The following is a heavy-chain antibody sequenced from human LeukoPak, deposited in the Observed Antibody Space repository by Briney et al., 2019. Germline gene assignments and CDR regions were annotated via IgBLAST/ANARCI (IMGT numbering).Heavy chain of an antibody. CDR2: INAGNGNT. V-gene: IGHV1-3*03. Sequence: EASVKVSCKASGYTFTSYAMHWVRQAPGQRLEWMGWINAGNGNTKYSQEFQGRVTITRDTSASTAYMELSSLRSEDMAVYYCARDGYSSGSGWFDPWGQGTLVTVSS. J-gene: IGHJ5*02. D-gene: IGHD2-15*01. CDR1: GYTFTSYA. CDR3: ARDGYSSGSGWFDP.